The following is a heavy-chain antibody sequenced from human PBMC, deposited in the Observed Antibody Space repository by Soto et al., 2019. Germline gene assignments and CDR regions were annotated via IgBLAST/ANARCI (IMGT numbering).Heavy chain of an antibody. CDR3: AKDRGSGSNFYYYYMDV. CDR1: GFSFSSYA. Sequence: EVQLLETGGGLVQPGGSLRLSCAASGFSFSSYAMNWVRQAPGKGLEWVSTISGSVASTDDADSVKGRFTISGDNSRNTLYLQINSLRAEDTAVSYCAKDRGSGSNFYYYYMDVWGKGTTVTVSS. CDR2: ISGSVAST. D-gene: IGHD3-10*01. J-gene: IGHJ6*03. V-gene: IGHV3-23*01.